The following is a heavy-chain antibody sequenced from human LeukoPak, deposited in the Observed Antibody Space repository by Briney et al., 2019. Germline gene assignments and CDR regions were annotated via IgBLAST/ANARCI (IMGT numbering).Heavy chain of an antibody. Sequence: GESLRLSCAASGFGPNNYGVNWVRQAPGKGLEWVSGIGARSETYSADAVKGRFTISRDNSKNTVFLQMNSLKGDDTAVYYCAAGKFGTGWDSWGQGTLVTVSS. CDR3: AAGKFGTGWDS. V-gene: IGHV3-23*01. D-gene: IGHD6-19*01. CDR1: GFGPNNYG. CDR2: IGARSET. J-gene: IGHJ4*02.